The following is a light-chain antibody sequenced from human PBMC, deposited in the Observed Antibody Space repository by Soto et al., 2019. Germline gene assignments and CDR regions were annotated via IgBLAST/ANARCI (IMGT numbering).Light chain of an antibody. J-gene: IGKJ2*01. CDR2: AAS. CDR1: ESISTF. CDR3: QQSYTMPYT. Sequence: DIQMTQSPSSLSASVGDRLTITCRASESISTFLNWYQNNPGAAPKLVIYAASTLQSGVPSRFSGSGSGTEFTLTISSVQPEDFAAYYCQQSYTMPYTFGQGTKVE. V-gene: IGKV1-39*01.